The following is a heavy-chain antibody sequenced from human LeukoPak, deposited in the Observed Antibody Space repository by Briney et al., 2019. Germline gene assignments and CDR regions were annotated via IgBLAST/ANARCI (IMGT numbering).Heavy chain of an antibody. CDR3: ARDLWSGVVTAMD. D-gene: IGHD2-21*02. CDR1: GFLFSYYS. CDR2: ISHTGDTI. J-gene: IGHJ4*02. V-gene: IGHV3-48*01. Sequence: QTGGSLRLSCAASGFLFSYYSMNWVRQAPGKGLEWVAYISHTGDTIYYAVPVKGRFTISRDNAKNSLFLQMNSLRVDDTAVYYCARDLWSGVVTAMDWGQGALVTVSS.